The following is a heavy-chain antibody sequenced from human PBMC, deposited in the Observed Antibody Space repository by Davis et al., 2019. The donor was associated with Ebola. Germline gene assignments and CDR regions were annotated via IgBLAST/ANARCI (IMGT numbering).Heavy chain of an antibody. D-gene: IGHD6-19*01. V-gene: IGHV3-7*01. CDR1: VFTFGSYF. CDR2: LKDDGSDK. Sequence: PVCSLRLSCSSSVFTFGSYFLTLFLHSPGNVLDCLVTLKDDGSDKYYVDSVKGRFTISRDNAKNSLYLQMNSLTVEDTAIYYCAKDSGWQMSPWGQGTLVIVSS. J-gene: IGHJ5*02. CDR3: AKDSGWQMSP.